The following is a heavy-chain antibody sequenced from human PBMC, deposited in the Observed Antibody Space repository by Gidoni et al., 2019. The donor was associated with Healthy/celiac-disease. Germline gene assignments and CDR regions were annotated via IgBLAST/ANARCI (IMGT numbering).Heavy chain of an antibody. CDR3: ARDRGDYYDSSGYFY. CDR1: GYTFTGYY. D-gene: IGHD3-22*01. CDR2: INPNSGGT. Sequence: QVQLVQSGAEVKKPGASVKVSCMASGYTFTGYYMHWVRQAPGQGLEWMGWINPNSGGTNYAQKFQGRVTMTRDTSISTAYMELSRLRSDDTAVYYCARDRGDYYDSSGYFYWGQGTLVTVSS. V-gene: IGHV1-2*02. J-gene: IGHJ4*02.